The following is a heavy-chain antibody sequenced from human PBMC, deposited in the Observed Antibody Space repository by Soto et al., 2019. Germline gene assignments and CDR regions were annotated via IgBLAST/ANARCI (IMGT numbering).Heavy chain of an antibody. J-gene: IGHJ6*02. CDR2: IYHSGST. CDR3: ARYYDSSGTQRYYGMDV. V-gene: IGHV4-4*02. CDR1: GGSISSSNW. Sequence: QVQLQESGPGLVKPSGTLSLTCAVSGGSISSSNWWSWVRQPPGKGLEWIGEIYHSGSTNYNPSLRSRVTISVDKSKNQFSLKLSSVTAADTAVYYCARYYDSSGTQRYYGMDVWGQGTTVTVSS. D-gene: IGHD3-22*01.